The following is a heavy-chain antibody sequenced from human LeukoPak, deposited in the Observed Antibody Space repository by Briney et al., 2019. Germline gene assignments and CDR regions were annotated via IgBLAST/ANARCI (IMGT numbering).Heavy chain of an antibody. D-gene: IGHD5-24*01. J-gene: IGHJ4*02. CDR1: GGSISSYY. CDR3: AREMATNHIDY. Sequence: SETLSLTCTVSGGSISSYYWSWIRQPPGKGLEWIGYIYYSGSTNYNPSLKSRVTISVDTSKNQFSLKLSSVTAADTAVYYCAREMATNHIDYWGQGTLVTVSS. V-gene: IGHV4-59*01. CDR2: IYYSGST.